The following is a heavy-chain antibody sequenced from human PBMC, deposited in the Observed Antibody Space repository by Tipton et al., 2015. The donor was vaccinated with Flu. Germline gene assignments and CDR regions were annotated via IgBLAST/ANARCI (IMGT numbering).Heavy chain of an antibody. V-gene: IGHV3-23*01. CDR3: ARDPTGIAAAGTVG. Sequence: SLRLSCAASGFTFSSYAMSWVRQAPGKGLEWVSAISGSGGSTYYADSVKGRFTISRDNAKNSLYLQMNSLRAEDTAVYYCARDPTGIAAAGTVGWGQGTLVTVSS. D-gene: IGHD6-13*01. CDR2: ISGSGGST. CDR1: GFTFSSYA. J-gene: IGHJ4*02.